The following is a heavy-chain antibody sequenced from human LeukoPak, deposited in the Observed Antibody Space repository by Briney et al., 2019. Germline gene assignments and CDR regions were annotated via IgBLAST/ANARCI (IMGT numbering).Heavy chain of an antibody. CDR3: ARDFYDHIVGPFYYMDV. J-gene: IGHJ6*03. CDR1: GYTFTTYY. V-gene: IGHV1-46*01. D-gene: IGHD2-21*01. Sequence: GASVKVSCKASGYTFTTYYMHWVRQAPGQGLEWMGVVNPSGGGTSYSQMFQSRLTMTRDMSTSTVYMELSSLRSEDTAVYYCARDFYDHIVGPFYYMDVWGKGTTVTVSS. CDR2: VNPSGGGT.